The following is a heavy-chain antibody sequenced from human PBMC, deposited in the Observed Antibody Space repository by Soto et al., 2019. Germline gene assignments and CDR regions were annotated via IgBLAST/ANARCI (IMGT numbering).Heavy chain of an antibody. V-gene: IGHV4-30-4*01. D-gene: IGHD3-10*01. J-gene: IGHJ5*02. Sequence: QVQLQESGPGLVKPSQTLSLTCTVSGDSMGSGDYYWTWIRQPPGKGLEWIGYIYYIGTTFYNPSLESRVNISIGTSKNHLSLRPTSVTAADTAVYYCSRGSTYYGFLTWGQGTLVTVSS. CDR1: GDSMGSGDYY. CDR3: SRGSTYYGFLT. CDR2: IYYIGTT.